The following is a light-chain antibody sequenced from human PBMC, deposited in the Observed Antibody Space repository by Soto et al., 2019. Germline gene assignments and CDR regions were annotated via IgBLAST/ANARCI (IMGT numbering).Light chain of an antibody. CDR2: EGI. V-gene: IGLV2-23*01. J-gene: IGLJ2*01. Sequence: QSVLTQPASVSGSPGQSITISCTGTSTYNLVSWYQHHPGQAPKLMIYEGINRPSGSSNRFSGAKSGNTASLTISGLQAEDEADYYCSSDAGAVVFGGGTKLTVL. CDR1: STYNL. CDR3: SSDAGAVV.